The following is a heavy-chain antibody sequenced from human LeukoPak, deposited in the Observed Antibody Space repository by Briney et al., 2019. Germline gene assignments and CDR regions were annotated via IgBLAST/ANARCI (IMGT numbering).Heavy chain of an antibody. CDR1: GYTFTAYF. Sequence: ASLKVSCKASGYTFTAYFMHWVRQTPGQGLECMGWIIPDSGGTNYAQKFQGRVTMTRDTSISTAYMELSGLRSDDTAVYYCARAYFGYVSGSNFDYWGQGTLVTVSS. V-gene: IGHV1-2*02. D-gene: IGHD3-10*01. CDR3: ARAYFGYVSGSNFDY. J-gene: IGHJ4*02. CDR2: IIPDSGGT.